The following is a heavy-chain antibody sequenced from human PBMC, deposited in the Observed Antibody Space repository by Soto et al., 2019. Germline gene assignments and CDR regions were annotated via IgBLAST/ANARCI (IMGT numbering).Heavy chain of an antibody. V-gene: IGHV4-39*01. J-gene: IGHJ3*02. CDR3: ARLGGYCSSTSCLIDI. D-gene: IGHD2-2*01. CDR2: IYYSGST. Sequence: SGTLALTCTFSWGSISSSSDYWGWLRGPPGKGLEWIGSIYYSGSTYYNPSLKSRVTISVDTSKNQFSLKLSSVTAADTAVYYCARLGGYCSSTSCLIDIWGQGTMVTVSS. CDR1: WGSISSSSDY.